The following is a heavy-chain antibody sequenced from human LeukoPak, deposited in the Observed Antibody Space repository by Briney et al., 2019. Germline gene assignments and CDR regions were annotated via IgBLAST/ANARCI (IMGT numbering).Heavy chain of an antibody. CDR2: ISYDGSSE. CDR3: AKDFGIWFGESFSQTLDY. Sequence: GGSLRLSCAASVFTINRYGMYWVRQAPGKGLEWVAVISYDGSSEYYGDSVKGRFTISRDNSKNTVYLQMNSLRVEDTAVYYCAKDFGIWFGESFSQTLDYWGQGTLVTVSS. J-gene: IGHJ4*02. CDR1: VFTINRYG. D-gene: IGHD3-10*01. V-gene: IGHV3-30*18.